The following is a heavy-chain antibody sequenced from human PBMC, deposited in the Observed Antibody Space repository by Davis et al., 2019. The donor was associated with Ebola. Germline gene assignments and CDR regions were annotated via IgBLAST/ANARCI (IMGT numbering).Heavy chain of an antibody. Sequence: LRLSCTVSGGSISSYYWSWIRQPPGKGLEWLGYIYYSGSTNYNPYLKSQVTISVDTSKNQFPLKLSSATAADTAVYYCARMKNDDYYGMDVLGQGTTVTVS. CDR1: GGSISSYY. CDR3: ARMKNDDYYGMDV. CDR2: IYYSGST. V-gene: IGHV4-59*12. J-gene: IGHJ6*02. D-gene: IGHD1-1*01.